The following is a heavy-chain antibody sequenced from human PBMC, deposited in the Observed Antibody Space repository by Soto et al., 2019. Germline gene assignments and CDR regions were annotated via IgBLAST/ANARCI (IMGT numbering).Heavy chain of an antibody. CDR2: ITGDTLEA. V-gene: IGHV1-18*01. J-gene: IGHJ5*02. CDR3: ARGRPTDH. CDR1: GYTFNRYA. Sequence: QVQLVQSGAEVRKPGASVTVSCKASGYTFNRYAISGLRQAPGPGPEWMGWITGDTLEARYPRKFQGRVTLTRNTSTSTVYMELRSLRAADTAVSYCARGRPTDHWGQGTLVTVSS.